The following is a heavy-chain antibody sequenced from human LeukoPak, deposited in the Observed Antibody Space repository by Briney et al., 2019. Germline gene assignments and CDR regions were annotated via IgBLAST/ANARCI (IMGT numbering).Heavy chain of an antibody. V-gene: IGHV1-18*01. CDR2: ISTYNGNT. CDR3: ARVYPWIQLWSYFDY. D-gene: IGHD5-18*01. CDR1: GGTFSSYA. Sequence: ASVKVSCKASGGTFSSYAISWVRQAPGQGLEWMGWISTYNGNTNYAQKLQGRVTMTTDTSTSTAYMELRSLRSDDTAVFYCARVYPWIQLWSYFDYWGQGTLVTVSS. J-gene: IGHJ4*02.